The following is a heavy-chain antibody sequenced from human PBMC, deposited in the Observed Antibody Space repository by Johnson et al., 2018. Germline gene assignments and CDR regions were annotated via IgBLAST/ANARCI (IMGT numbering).Heavy chain of an antibody. J-gene: IGHJ6*02. D-gene: IGHD3-16*01. CDR1: EFTFSVYA. V-gene: IGHV3-30*03. CDR3: ARGGGSNKGGMDV. CDR2: ISYDGNIK. Sequence: QVQLVESGGGVVQPGRSLRLSCAASEFTFSVYAMHWVRQAPGKGLEWVASISYDGNIKYYLDSVTGRFTTSRDNANNSLDLQMNSLTAEDTAVYFCARGGGSNKGGMDVWGQGTTVTVSS.